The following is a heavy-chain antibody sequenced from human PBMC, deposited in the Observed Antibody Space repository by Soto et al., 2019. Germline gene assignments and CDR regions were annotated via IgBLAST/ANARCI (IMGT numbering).Heavy chain of an antibody. V-gene: IGHV4-30-4*01. D-gene: IGHD3-22*01. J-gene: IGHJ4*02. Sequence: HVQLQESGPGPVTPSQTLSLSCTVSGVSITSGSYYWTWVRQSPGKGLEWIGYRYYSGNTYYNPSLNSRATISVDTSKNQFFLKLTSVTAADTAVYYCARGGYDTSGQTFIGWGPDWWGQGTLVTVSS. CDR1: GVSITSGSYY. CDR2: RYYSGNT. CDR3: ARGGYDTSGQTFIGWGPDW.